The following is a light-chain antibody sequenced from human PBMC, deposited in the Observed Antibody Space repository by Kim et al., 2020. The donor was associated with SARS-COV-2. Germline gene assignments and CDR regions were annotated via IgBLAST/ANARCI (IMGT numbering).Light chain of an antibody. CDR2: AAS. CDR1: QGISSS. Sequence: ASGGDRVTITCRASQGISSSLVWYQQKPGKAPKLLLYAASRLESGVPSRFSGSGSGTDYTLTISSLQPEDFATYYCQQYYITPRTFGQGTKVDIK. CDR3: QQYYITPRT. J-gene: IGKJ1*01. V-gene: IGKV1-NL1*01.